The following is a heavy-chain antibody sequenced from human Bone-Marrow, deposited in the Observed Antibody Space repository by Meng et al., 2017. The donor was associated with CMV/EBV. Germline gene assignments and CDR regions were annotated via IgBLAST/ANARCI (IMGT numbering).Heavy chain of an antibody. V-gene: IGHV4-59*01. CDR1: GGSINSYY. J-gene: IGHJ2*01. CDR3: ARVRYCSSTSCYTDLDWYLDL. CDR2: IYYSGST. D-gene: IGHD2-2*02. Sequence: ESLKISCTVSGGSINSYYWSWIRQPPGKGLEWIGYIYYSGSTNYNPSLKSRVTISVDTSKNQFSLKLNSVTAADTAIYYCARVRYCSSTSCYTDLDWYLDLWGGGTLVTVSS.